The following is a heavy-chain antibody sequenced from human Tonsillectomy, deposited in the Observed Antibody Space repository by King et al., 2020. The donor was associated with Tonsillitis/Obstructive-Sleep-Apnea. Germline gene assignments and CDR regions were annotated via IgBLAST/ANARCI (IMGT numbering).Heavy chain of an antibody. CDR3: ASEVTTGDFDY. Sequence: QLQESGPGLVKPSQTLSLTCTVSGGSISSSGYHWSWIRQHPGKGLEWIGYIYDSGSTYYNPSLKSRVTISVDTSKNQFSLKLRSVTAADTAVYYCASEVTTGDFDYWGQGTLVTVSS. D-gene: IGHD4-17*01. CDR2: IYDSGST. J-gene: IGHJ4*02. V-gene: IGHV4-31*03. CDR1: GGSISSSGYH.